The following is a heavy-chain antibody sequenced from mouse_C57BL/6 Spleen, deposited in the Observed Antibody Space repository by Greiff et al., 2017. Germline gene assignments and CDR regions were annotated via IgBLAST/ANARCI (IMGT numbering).Heavy chain of an antibody. V-gene: IGHV5-9-1*02. CDR1: GFTFSSYA. D-gene: IGHD1-1*01. J-gene: IGHJ2*01. CDR3: TRGGSSYYFNS. Sequence: EVMLVESGAGLVKPGGSLKLSCAASGFTFSSYAMSWVRQTPEKRLEWVAYISSGGDYILYADTVKGRFTISRDNARKTLYLQRSSLNSEDTAMYYCTRGGSSYYFNSWGQGTTLSVSS. CDR2: ISSGGDYI.